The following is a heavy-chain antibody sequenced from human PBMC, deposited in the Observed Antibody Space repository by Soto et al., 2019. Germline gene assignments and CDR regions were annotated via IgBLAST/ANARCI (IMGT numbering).Heavy chain of an antibody. CDR1: GGSFSGYY. D-gene: IGHD3-10*01. J-gene: IGHJ4*02. CDR2: VNHSGST. CDR3: AREATMVRGDLHY. Sequence: SETLSLTCAVYGGSFSGYYWSWIRQPPGKGLEWIGEVNHSGSTNYNPSLKSRVTISVDTSKNQFSLKLSSVTAADTAVYYCAREATMVRGDLHYWGQGTMATV. V-gene: IGHV4-34*01.